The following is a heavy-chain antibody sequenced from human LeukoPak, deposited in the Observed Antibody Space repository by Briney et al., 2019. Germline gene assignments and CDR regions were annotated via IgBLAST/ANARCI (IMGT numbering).Heavy chain of an antibody. D-gene: IGHD1-14*01. J-gene: IGHJ6*02. V-gene: IGHV1-2*02. CDR3: ARKPEGMDV. Sequence: ASVTVSCKASGYTFTGYYMHWVRQAPGQGLEWMGWTNPNSGGTNYAQKFQGTVAMTRDTSISTAYMELSRLRSDDTAVYYYARKPEGMDVWGQGTTVTVSS. CDR1: GYTFTGYY. CDR2: TNPNSGGT.